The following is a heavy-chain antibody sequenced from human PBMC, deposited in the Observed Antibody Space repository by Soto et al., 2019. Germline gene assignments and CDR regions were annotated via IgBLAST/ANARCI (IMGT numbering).Heavy chain of an antibody. D-gene: IGHD1-20*01. J-gene: IGHJ5*02. CDR1: GAALNSGNYY. CDR2: TYDTGAV. CDR3: ARVRIAQNNYNWFDP. Sequence: PWETLSLTCSVSGAALNSGNYYWSWLRQVTGKDAESTGKTYDTGAVDYYPSLRARITTLPDTPERQLSLHPRLVTAADTAVYYCARVRIAQNNYNWFDPWGQGTLVTVSS. V-gene: IGHV4-31*03.